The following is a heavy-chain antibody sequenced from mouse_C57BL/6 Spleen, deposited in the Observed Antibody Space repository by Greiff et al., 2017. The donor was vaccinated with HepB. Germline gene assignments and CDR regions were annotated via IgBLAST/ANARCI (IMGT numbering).Heavy chain of an antibody. Sequence: VQLQQSGPELVKPGASVKISCKASGYTFTDYYMNWVKQSHGKSLEWIGDINPNNGGTSYNQKFKGKATLTVDKSSSTADMELRSLTSEDSAVYYCARFYVNYEGAMDYWGQGTSVTVSS. D-gene: IGHD2-1*01. CDR1: GYTFTDYY. CDR2: INPNNGGT. CDR3: ARFYVNYEGAMDY. V-gene: IGHV1-26*01. J-gene: IGHJ4*01.